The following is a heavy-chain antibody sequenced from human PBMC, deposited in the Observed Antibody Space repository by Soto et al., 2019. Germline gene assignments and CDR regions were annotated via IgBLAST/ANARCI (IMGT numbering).Heavy chain of an antibody. Sequence: GGSLRLSCAASGFTFSSYSMNWVRQAPGKGLEWVSSISSSSSYIYYADSVKGRFTISRDNAKNSLYLQMNSLRAEDTAVYYCARDSVRAYDSSVYYYPPFDSGGQGPLVTV. CDR3: ARDSVRAYDSSVYYYPPFDS. CDR1: GFTFSSYS. D-gene: IGHD3-22*01. V-gene: IGHV3-21*01. J-gene: IGHJ4*02. CDR2: ISSSSSYI.